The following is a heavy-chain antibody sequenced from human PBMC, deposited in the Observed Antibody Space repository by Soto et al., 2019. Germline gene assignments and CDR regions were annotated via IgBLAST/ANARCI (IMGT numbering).Heavy chain of an antibody. V-gene: IGHV1-18*04. CDR1: GYTFTGYY. D-gene: IGHD3-10*01. Sequence: ASVKVSCKASGYTFTGYYMHWVRQAPGQGLEWMGWISAYNGNTKYAQKVQGRVTMTTDTSTSTAYMELRSLRSDDTAVYYCARGVGSGSYYNQYNWFDPWGQGTLVTVSS. CDR3: ARGVGSGSYYNQYNWFDP. J-gene: IGHJ5*02. CDR2: ISAYNGNT.